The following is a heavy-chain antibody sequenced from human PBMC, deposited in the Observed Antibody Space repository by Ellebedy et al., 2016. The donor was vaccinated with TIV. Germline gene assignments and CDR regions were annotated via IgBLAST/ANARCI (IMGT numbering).Heavy chain of an antibody. CDR1: GFTFSDYY. Sequence: PSETLSLTCTLSGFTFSDYYMSWIRQAPGKGLEWVSYIASGTTTYYADSVKGRFTISRDNAKNSLYLQMNSLRAEDTAVYYCARRREGVTGHAFDIWGQGTMVTVSS. D-gene: IGHD3-10*01. J-gene: IGHJ3*02. V-gene: IGHV3-11*01. CDR2: IASGTTT. CDR3: ARRREGVTGHAFDI.